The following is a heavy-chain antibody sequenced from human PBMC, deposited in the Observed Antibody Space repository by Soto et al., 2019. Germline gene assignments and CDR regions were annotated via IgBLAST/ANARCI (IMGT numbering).Heavy chain of an antibody. CDR3: AIGGSSPADYGMDV. CDR1: GFTFSSYW. J-gene: IGHJ6*02. V-gene: IGHV3-74*01. CDR2: INSDGSST. D-gene: IGHD6-6*01. Sequence: GGALRLSCAASGFTFSSYWMHWVRQAPGKGLVWVSRINSDGSSTSYADSVKGRFTISRDNAKNTLYLQMNSLRAEDTAVYYCAIGGSSPADYGMDVWGLGTTVTVSS.